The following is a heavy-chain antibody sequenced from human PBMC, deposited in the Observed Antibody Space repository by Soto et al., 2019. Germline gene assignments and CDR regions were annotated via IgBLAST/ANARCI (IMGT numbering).Heavy chain of an antibody. CDR1: GYTFTSYD. CDR3: ARALGAVGHYYYMDV. D-gene: IGHD3-16*01. V-gene: IGHV1-8*01. Sequence: GASVKVSCKASGYTFTSYDINWVRQAPGQGLEWKGWMNPNSGNTGYAQKFQGRVTMTRNTSISTAYMELSSLRSEDTAVYYCARALGAVGHYYYMDVWGKGTTVTVSS. J-gene: IGHJ6*03. CDR2: MNPNSGNT.